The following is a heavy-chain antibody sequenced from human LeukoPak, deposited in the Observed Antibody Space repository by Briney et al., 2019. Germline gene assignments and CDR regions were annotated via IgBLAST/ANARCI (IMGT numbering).Heavy chain of an antibody. Sequence: GASVKVSCKASGYTFTGYYMHWVRQAPGQGLEWMGWINPNSGGTNYAQKFQGWVTMTRDTSISTAYMELSRLRSDDTAVYYCARDLEAPGAETWPTPDYWGQGTLVTVSS. V-gene: IGHV1-2*04. D-gene: IGHD5-24*01. CDR2: INPNSGGT. CDR1: GYTFTGYY. CDR3: ARDLEAPGAETWPTPDY. J-gene: IGHJ4*02.